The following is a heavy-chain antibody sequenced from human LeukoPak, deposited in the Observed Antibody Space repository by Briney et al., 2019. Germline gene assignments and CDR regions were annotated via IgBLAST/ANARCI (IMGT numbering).Heavy chain of an antibody. CDR1: GYTFTGYY. CDR3: ARKCIAARLRFDP. D-gene: IGHD6-6*01. V-gene: IGHV1-2*02. Sequence: ASVKVSCKASGYTFTGYYMHWVRQAPGQGLEWMGWINPNSGGTNYAQKFQGRVTMTRDTSISTAYMELSRLRSDDTAVYYCARKCIAARLRFDPWGQGTLVTVSS. J-gene: IGHJ5*02. CDR2: INPNSGGT.